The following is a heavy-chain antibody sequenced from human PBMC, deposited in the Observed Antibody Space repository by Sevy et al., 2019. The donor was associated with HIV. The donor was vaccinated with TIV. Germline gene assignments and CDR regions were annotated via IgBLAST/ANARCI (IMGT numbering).Heavy chain of an antibody. CDR2: IKQDGSEK. Sequence: GGSLRLSCAASGFAFSSSWMTWVCQAPGKGLEWVANIKQDGSEKYYVDFLKGRFTISRDNAKNSLYLQMNSLRAEDTAVYYCARLCTGFIYYYYYGMDVWGQGTTVTVSS. V-gene: IGHV3-7*01. CDR1: GFAFSSSW. CDR3: ARLCTGFIYYYYYGMDV. D-gene: IGHD2-2*01. J-gene: IGHJ6*02.